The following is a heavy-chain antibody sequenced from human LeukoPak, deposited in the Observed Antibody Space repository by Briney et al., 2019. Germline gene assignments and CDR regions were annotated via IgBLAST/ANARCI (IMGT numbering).Heavy chain of an antibody. CDR3: AREDSSSWSGLGFDP. D-gene: IGHD6-13*01. J-gene: IGHJ5*02. V-gene: IGHV4-59*01. CDR1: GASISSYY. CDR2: IYYSGST. Sequence: KPSETLSLTCPVSGASISSYYWSWIRQPPGKGLEWIGYIYYSGSTNYNPSLKSRVTISVDTSKNQFSLKLSSVTAADTAVYYCAREDSSSWSGLGFDPWGQGTLVTVSS.